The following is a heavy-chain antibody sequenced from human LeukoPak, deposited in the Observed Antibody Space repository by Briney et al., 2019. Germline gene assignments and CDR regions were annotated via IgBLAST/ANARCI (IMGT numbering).Heavy chain of an antibody. CDR3: ARVQNSYGYYYYYMDV. CDR2: ISAYNGNT. CDR1: GYTFTSYG. V-gene: IGHV1-18*01. D-gene: IGHD4-17*01. Sequence: GASVKVSCKASGYTFTSYGISWVRQAPGQGLEWMGWISAYNGNTNYAQKLQGRVTMTTDTSTSTAYMELRSLRSDDTAVYYCARVQNSYGYYYYYMDVWGKGTTVTISS. J-gene: IGHJ6*03.